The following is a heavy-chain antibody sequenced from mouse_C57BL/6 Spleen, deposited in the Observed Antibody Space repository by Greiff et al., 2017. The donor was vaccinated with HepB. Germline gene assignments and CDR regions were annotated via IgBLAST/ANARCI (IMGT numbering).Heavy chain of an antibody. Sequence: VQLQQSGPGLVQPSQSLSITCTVSGFSLTSYGVHWVRQSPGKGLEWLGVIWRGGSTDYNAAFMSRLSITKDNSKSKVFFKMNSLQADDTAIYYCAINYYGSSYGYFDVWGTGTTVTVSS. J-gene: IGHJ1*03. V-gene: IGHV2-5*01. CDR3: AINYYGSSYGYFDV. D-gene: IGHD1-1*01. CDR2: IWRGGST. CDR1: GFSLTSYG.